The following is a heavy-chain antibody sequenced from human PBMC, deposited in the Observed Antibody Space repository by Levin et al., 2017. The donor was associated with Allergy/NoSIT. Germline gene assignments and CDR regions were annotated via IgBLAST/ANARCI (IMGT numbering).Heavy chain of an antibody. J-gene: IGHJ3*02. Sequence: LSLTCAASGFTFSSSAMHWVRQAPGKGLEWVAVISYDGSNKYYADSVKGRFTISRDNSKNTLYLQMNSLRAEDTAVYYCARNLWFRELLGAFDIWGQGTMVTVSS. CDR1: GFTFSSSA. CDR3: ARNLWFRELLGAFDI. V-gene: IGHV3-30-3*01. D-gene: IGHD3-10*01. CDR2: ISYDGSNK.